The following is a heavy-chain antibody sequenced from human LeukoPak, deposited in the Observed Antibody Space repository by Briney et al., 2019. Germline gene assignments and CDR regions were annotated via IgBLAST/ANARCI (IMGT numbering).Heavy chain of an antibody. CDR3: ARLYRSTSGGDY. CDR1: GSSFTSYW. V-gene: IGHV5-51*01. D-gene: IGHD6-13*01. J-gene: IGHJ4*02. CDR2: IYPGDSDT. Sequence: GASLQISCKGSGSSFTSYWIGWVRQLPGKGLEWMGIIYPGDSDTRYSPSFQGQVTISVDKTVSIAYLQWSSLKASDTAMYYCARLYRSTSGGDYWGQGILVTVSS.